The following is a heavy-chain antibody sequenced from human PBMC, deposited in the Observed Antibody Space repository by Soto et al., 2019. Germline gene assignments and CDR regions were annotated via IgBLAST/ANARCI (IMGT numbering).Heavy chain of an antibody. J-gene: IGHJ5*02. CDR3: ARGVDQWLATRNWFDP. Sequence: QVQLQQWGAGLLKPSETLSLTCAVYGGSLSGYYWSWIRQPPGKGLEWIGEINHSGSTNYNPSLKSRVTISVDTSKNQFSLKLSSVTAADTAVYYCARGVDQWLATRNWFDPWGQGTLVTVSS. D-gene: IGHD6-19*01. CDR2: INHSGST. V-gene: IGHV4-34*01. CDR1: GGSLSGYY.